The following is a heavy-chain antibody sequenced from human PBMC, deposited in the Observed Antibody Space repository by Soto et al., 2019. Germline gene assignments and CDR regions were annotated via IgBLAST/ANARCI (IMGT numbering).Heavy chain of an antibody. J-gene: IGHJ5*02. D-gene: IGHD6-19*01. Sequence: SETLSLTCSVSGVSVSSGSHYWSWIRQSPGKGLEWIGFIYYSGSTNYNPSLKSRVTISVDTSKNQFSLKVTSVTAADTAVYFCARDPLGYSSSHFFDPWGQGTLVTSPQ. CDR2: IYYSGST. V-gene: IGHV4-61*01. CDR3: ARDPLGYSSSHFFDP. CDR1: GVSVSSGSHY.